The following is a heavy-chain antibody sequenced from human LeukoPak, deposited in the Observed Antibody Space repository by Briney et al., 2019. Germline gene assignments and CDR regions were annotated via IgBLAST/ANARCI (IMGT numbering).Heavy chain of an antibody. CDR1: GFSFSSFG. Sequence: PGGSLRLSCGASGFSFSSFGMHWVRQAPGEGLEWVAYIGYSGTNTHYADSVKGRFTISRDNSKNTVHLQMNSLRAADTALYSCARDLTGKYYIAYWGQGTLVTVSS. CDR3: ARDLTGKYYIAY. CDR2: IGYSGTNT. J-gene: IGHJ4*02. V-gene: IGHV3-30*02. D-gene: IGHD2-8*02.